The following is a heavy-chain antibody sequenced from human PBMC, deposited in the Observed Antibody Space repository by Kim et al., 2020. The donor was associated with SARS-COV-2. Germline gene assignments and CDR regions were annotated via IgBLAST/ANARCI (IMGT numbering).Heavy chain of an antibody. V-gene: IGHV3-30*18. CDR3: AKDERDSSSWYHYYGMDV. CDR1: GFTFSSYG. CDR2: ISYDGSNK. Sequence: GGSLRLSCAASGFTFSSYGMHWVRQAPGKGLEWVAVISYDGSNKYYADSVKGRFTISRDNSKNTLYLQMNSLRAEDTAVYYCAKDERDSSSWYHYYGMDVWGQGTTVTVSS. J-gene: IGHJ6*02. D-gene: IGHD6-13*01.